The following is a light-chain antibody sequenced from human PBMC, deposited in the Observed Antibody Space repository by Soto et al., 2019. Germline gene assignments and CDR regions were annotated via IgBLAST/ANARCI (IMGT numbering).Light chain of an antibody. CDR1: SSDIGGYNF. CDR2: DVG. J-gene: IGLJ2*01. CDR3: CSYAGSYTVV. Sequence: QSVLTQARSVSGSPGQSVTISCTGTSSDIGGYNFVSWYQQHPGKAPKVMIYDVGKRPSGVPDRFSGSKSGNTASLTISGLQADDEGDYYCCSYAGSYTVVFGGGTKLTVL. V-gene: IGLV2-11*01.